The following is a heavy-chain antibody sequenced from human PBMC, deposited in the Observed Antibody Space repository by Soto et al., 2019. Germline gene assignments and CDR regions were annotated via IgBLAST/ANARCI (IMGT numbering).Heavy chain of an antibody. CDR2: ISSSSSYT. CDR3: ARTVDTALAKKGYYYYYSGMDV. D-gene: IGHD5-18*01. J-gene: IGHJ6*02. Sequence: GGSLRLSCVASGFNFRSYGMHWVRQAQGKGLEWVSYISSSSSYTNYADSVKGRFTISRDNAKNSLYLQMNSLRAEDTAVYYCARTVDTALAKKGYYYYYSGMDVWGQGTTVTVSS. CDR1: GFNFRSYG. V-gene: IGHV3-21*05.